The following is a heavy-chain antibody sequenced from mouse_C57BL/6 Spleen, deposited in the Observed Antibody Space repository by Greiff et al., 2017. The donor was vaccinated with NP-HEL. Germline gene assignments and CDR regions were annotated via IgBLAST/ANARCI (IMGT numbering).Heavy chain of an antibody. CDR1: GYAFSSSW. J-gene: IGHJ4*01. V-gene: IGHV1-82*01. D-gene: IGHD2-4*01. CDR3: ARSGYDFHYAMDY. Sequence: VQLQQSGPELVKPGASVKISCKASGYAFSSSWMNWVKQRPGKGLEWIGRIYPGDGDTNYNGKFKGKATLTADKSCSTAYMQLSSLTSEDSAVYFCARSGYDFHYAMDYWGQGTSVTVSS. CDR2: IYPGDGDT.